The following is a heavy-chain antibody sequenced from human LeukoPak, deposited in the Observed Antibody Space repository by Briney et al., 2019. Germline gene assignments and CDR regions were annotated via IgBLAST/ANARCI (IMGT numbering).Heavy chain of an antibody. J-gene: IGHJ1*01. Sequence: GGSLRLSCAASGFTFSDYYMSWIRQAPGKGLEWVSYISSSSSYTNYADSVKGRFTISRDNDKNSLYLQMNSLRAEDTAVYYCASYSTVTLFQHWGQGTLVTVSS. D-gene: IGHD4-17*01. V-gene: IGHV3-11*06. CDR3: ASYSTVTLFQH. CDR1: GFTFSDYY. CDR2: ISSSSSYT.